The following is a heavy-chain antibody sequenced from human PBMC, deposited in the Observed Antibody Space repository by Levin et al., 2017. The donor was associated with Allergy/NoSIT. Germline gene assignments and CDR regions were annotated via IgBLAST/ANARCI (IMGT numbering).Heavy chain of an antibody. CDR3: ARELDPTDDAFDI. CDR1: GFTFSSYS. CDR2: ISYDGGAR. Sequence: GGSLRLSCAASGFTFSSYSVHWVRQAPGKGLEWVAVISYDGGARYYADSVKGRFAISRDNSRNPLYLQMNSLRDEDTAVYFCARELDPTDDAFDIWGQGTMVTVSS. V-gene: IGHV3-30*09. J-gene: IGHJ3*02. D-gene: IGHD1-1*01.